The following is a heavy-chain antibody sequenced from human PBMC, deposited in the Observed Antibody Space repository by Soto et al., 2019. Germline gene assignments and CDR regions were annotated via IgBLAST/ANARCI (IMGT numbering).Heavy chain of an antibody. J-gene: IGHJ5*02. CDR3: ARSYDYVWGSYRYGWFDP. CDR1: GGTFSSYA. D-gene: IGHD3-16*02. CDR2: IIPIFGTA. Sequence: QVQLVQSGAEVKKPGSSVKVSCKASGGTFSSYAISWVRQAPGQGLEWMGGIIPIFGTANYAQKFQGRVTITADDSTSTAYMELSSLRSEDTAVYYCARSYDYVWGSYRYGWFDPWGQGTLVTVSS. V-gene: IGHV1-69*01.